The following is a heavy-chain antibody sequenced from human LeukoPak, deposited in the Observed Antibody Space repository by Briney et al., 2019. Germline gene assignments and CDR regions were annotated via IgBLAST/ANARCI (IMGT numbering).Heavy chain of an antibody. V-gene: IGHV4-34*01. D-gene: IGHD5-18*01. J-gene: IGHJ6*03. CDR3: ARHVQMAGMVTCYYYYYMDV. Sequence: PSETLSLTCAVYGGSFSGYYWSWIRQPPGKGLEWIGEINHSGSTNYNPSLKSRVTISVDTSKNQFSLKLSSVTAADTAVYYCARHVQMAGMVTCYYYYYMDVWGKGTTVTISS. CDR2: INHSGST. CDR1: GGSFSGYY.